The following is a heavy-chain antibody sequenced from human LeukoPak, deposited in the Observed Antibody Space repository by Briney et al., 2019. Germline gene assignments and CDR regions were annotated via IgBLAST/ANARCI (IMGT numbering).Heavy chain of an antibody. CDR1: GGSFSGYY. CDR2: INHSGST. J-gene: IGHJ5*02. CDR3: ARGYQLLYGNWFDP. V-gene: IGHV4-34*01. Sequence: SETLSLTCAVYGGSFSGYYWSWIRQPPGKGLEWIGEINHSGSTNYNPSLKSRVTMSVDTSKNQFSLKLSSVTAADTAVYYCARGYQLLYGNWFDPWGQGTLVTVSS. D-gene: IGHD2-2*02.